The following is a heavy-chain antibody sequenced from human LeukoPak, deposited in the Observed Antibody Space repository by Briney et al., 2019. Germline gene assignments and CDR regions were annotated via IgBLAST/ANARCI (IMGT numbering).Heavy chain of an antibody. CDR3: AREGDSSGYYYSPPLLDY. D-gene: IGHD3-22*01. V-gene: IGHV4-4*07. Sequence: ETLSLTCTVSGGSISSYYWSWIRQPAGKGLEWIGRIYTSGSTNYNPSLKSRVTMSVDTSKNQFSLKLSSVTAADTAVYYCAREGDSSGYYYSPPLLDYWGQGTLVTVSS. CDR1: GGSISSYY. J-gene: IGHJ4*02. CDR2: IYTSGST.